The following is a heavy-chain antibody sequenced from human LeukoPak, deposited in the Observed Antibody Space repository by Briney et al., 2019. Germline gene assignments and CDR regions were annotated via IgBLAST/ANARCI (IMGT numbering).Heavy chain of an antibody. D-gene: IGHD3-22*01. J-gene: IGHJ4*02. CDR2: IIPIFGTA. V-gene: IGHV1-69*05. CDR1: GGTFSSYA. Sequence: GASVKVSCKASGGTFSSYAISWVRQAPGQGLEWMGGIIPIFGTANYAQKFQGRVTITRDTSASTAYMELSSLRSEDTAVYYCARDGSYYYDSSGYPGDYWGQGTLVTVSS. CDR3: ARDGSYYYDSSGYPGDY.